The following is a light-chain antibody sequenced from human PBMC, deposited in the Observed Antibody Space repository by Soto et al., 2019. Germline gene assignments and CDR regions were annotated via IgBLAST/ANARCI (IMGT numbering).Light chain of an antibody. J-gene: IGLJ1*01. V-gene: IGLV1-40*01. Sequence: QSVLTQPPSVSEAPGQRVTISCTGRSSNIGAGYEAHWYQQVPGTAPKLLIYENNNRPSGVPDRFSGSKSGTSASLAITGLQAEDEAESYCQSYDSSLSGYVFGTGTKVTVL. CDR2: ENN. CDR1: SSNIGAGYE. CDR3: QSYDSSLSGYV.